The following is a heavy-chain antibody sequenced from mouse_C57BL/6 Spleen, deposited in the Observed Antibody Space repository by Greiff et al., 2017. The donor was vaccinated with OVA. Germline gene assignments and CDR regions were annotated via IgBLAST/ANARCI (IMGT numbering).Heavy chain of an antibody. J-gene: IGHJ3*01. CDR2: IDPENGDT. V-gene: IGHV14-4*01. D-gene: IGHD1-1*01. CDR3: TTKGSIPFAY. Sequence: VQLQQSGAELVRPGASVKLSCTASGFNIKDDYMHWVKQRPEQGLEWIGWIDPENGDTEYASKFQGKATITADTSSNTAYLQRSSLTSEDTAVYYCTTKGSIPFAYWGQGTLVTVSA. CDR1: GFNIKDDY.